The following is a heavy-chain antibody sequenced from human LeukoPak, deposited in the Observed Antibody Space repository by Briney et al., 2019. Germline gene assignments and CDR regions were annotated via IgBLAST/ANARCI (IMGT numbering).Heavy chain of an antibody. CDR2: VYYSGST. D-gene: IGHD4-23*01. Sequence: SETLSLTCIVSGGSISSGSYYWGWIRQPPGKGLEWIGNVYYSGSTSYNPSLKSRVTISIDTSKNQFSLKLSSVTAADTAAYCCVRRGNSAEYFQHWGQGTLVTVSS. J-gene: IGHJ1*01. V-gene: IGHV4-39*01. CDR3: VRRGNSAEYFQH. CDR1: GGSISSGSYY.